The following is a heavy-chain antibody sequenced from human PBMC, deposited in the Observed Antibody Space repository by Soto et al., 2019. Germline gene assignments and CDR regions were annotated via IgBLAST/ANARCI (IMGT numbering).Heavy chain of an antibody. CDR3: ASRSSGWYFDY. D-gene: IGHD6-19*01. Sequence: EVQLLESGGGLVQPGGSLRLSCAASGFSFSSYAMNWVRQAPGKGLEWVSVISGSGGSTYYADSVKGRFTISRDNSTNTLYLQMISLRAVDTAVYYCASRSSGWYFDYWGQGTLFTVSS. CDR1: GFSFSSYA. CDR2: ISGSGGST. J-gene: IGHJ4*02. V-gene: IGHV3-23*01.